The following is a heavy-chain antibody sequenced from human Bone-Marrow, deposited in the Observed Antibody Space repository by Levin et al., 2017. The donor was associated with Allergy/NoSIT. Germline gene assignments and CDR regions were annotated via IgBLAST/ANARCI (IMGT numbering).Heavy chain of an antibody. Sequence: SETLSLTCNVSGGSIRSGDYYWSWIRQPPGTGLEWIGYIYDTGSTYYSPSLRSRVTISVHTSRRQFSLSLTSVTAADTAVYFCARHPHEYYFDSWGPGTLVTVSS. V-gene: IGHV4-30-4*01. CDR2: IYDTGST. CDR1: GGSIRSGDYY. CDR3: ARHPHEYYFDS. J-gene: IGHJ4*02.